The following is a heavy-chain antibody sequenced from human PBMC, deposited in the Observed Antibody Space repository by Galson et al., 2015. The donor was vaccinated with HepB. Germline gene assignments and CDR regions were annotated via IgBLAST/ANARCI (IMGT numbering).Heavy chain of an antibody. J-gene: IGHJ1*01. Sequence: SLRLSCAASGFTFSSDAMSWVRQAPGKGLEWVSSISGSGSNKHYADSVKGRFTTSRDNAKNMVYLQMNSLRDEDTAVYYCGSGPTRYTGWYRGLHKFFQHWGQGTLVTVSS. D-gene: IGHD6-19*01. CDR1: GFTFSSDA. CDR3: GSGPTRYTGWYRGLHKFFQH. V-gene: IGHV3-23*01. CDR2: ISGSGSNK.